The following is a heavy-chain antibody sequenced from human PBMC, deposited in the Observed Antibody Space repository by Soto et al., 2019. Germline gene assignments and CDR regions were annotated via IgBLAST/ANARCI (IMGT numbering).Heavy chain of an antibody. Sequence: PSETLSLTCVVSGASLSTSNWWSWVRQPPGKVLEWIGEIYHTGSASYSPSLKSRVSMSIDKSKNQFSLRLTDVTAADTAKYYCARGPRSGSYSVDGFDVWGQGTVVTVSS. V-gene: IGHV4-4*02. CDR3: ARGPRSGSYSVDGFDV. D-gene: IGHD1-26*01. CDR2: IYHTGSA. J-gene: IGHJ3*01. CDR1: GASLSTSNW.